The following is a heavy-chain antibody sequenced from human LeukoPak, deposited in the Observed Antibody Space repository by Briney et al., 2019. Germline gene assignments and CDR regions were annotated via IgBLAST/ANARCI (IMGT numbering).Heavy chain of an antibody. CDR1: GFTVSSNY. J-gene: IGHJ4*02. Sequence: GGSLRLSCAASGFTVSSNYMSWVRQAPGKGLEWVSAIYSGGSTYYADSVKGRFTISRDNSKNTLYLQMNSLRAEDTAVYYCAREVTTGHFDYWGQGTLVTVSS. CDR3: AREVTTGHFDY. V-gene: IGHV3-66*01. D-gene: IGHD1-1*01. CDR2: IYSGGST.